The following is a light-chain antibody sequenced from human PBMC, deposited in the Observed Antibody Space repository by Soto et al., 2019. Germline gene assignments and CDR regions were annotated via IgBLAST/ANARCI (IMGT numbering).Light chain of an antibody. CDR1: SNDVGGYNY. Sequence: QSALTQPASVSGSPGQSITISCAGTSNDVGGYNYVSWYQQHPGKAPKLLIYEVSHRPSGVSHRFSGSKSGDTASLTIAGLQAEDEADCYCNSYSRGTTLRVFGTGTKLTVL. CDR3: NSYSRGTTLRV. CDR2: EVS. V-gene: IGLV2-14*01. J-gene: IGLJ1*01.